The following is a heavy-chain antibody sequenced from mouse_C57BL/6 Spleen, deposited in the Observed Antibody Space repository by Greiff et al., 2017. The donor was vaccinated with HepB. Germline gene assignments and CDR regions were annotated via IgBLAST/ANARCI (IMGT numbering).Heavy chain of an antibody. CDR3: ARMHYGSSYAMDY. CDR1: GFSLTSYG. V-gene: IGHV2-2*01. J-gene: IGHJ4*01. Sequence: VQLKESGPGLVQPSQSLSITCTVSGFSLTSYGVHWVRQSPGKGLEWLGVIWSGGSTDSNAAFISRLSISKDNSKSQVFFKMNSLQADDTAIYYCARMHYGSSYAMDYWGQGTSVTVSS. CDR2: IWSGGST. D-gene: IGHD1-1*01.